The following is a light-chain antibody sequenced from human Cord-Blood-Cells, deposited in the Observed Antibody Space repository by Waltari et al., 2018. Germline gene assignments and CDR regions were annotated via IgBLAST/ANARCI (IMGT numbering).Light chain of an antibody. V-gene: IGLV1-47*01. Sequence: QSVLTQPPSASGTPGQRVTIPCSGSSSNIGRNYVYWYQQLPGTAPKLLIYRNQRPSGVPDRFSGSKSGTSASLAISGLRSEDEADYYCAAWDDSLSGRVFGGGTKLTVL. J-gene: IGLJ3*02. CDR3: AAWDDSLSGRV. CDR2: RN. CDR1: SSNIGRNY.